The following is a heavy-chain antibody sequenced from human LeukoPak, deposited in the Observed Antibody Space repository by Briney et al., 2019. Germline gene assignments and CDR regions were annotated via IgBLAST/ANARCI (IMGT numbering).Heavy chain of an antibody. Sequence: SETLSLTCAVYGGSFSGYYWSWIRQPPGKGLEWIGEISHSGSTNYNPSLTSRVTISVDTSKNQFSLRLSSVTAADTAVYYCATLGRILDYWGQGTLVTVSS. V-gene: IGHV4-34*01. D-gene: IGHD3-3*02. J-gene: IGHJ4*02. CDR3: ATLGRILDY. CDR1: GGSFSGYY. CDR2: ISHSGST.